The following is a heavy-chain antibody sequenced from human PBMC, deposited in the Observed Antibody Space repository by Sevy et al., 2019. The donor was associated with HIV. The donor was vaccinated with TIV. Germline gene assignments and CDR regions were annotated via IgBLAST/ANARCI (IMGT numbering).Heavy chain of an antibody. CDR3: ARVSGSGYCSGGSCYQFDY. Sequence: GGSLRLSCAASGFTFSSYWMSWVRQAPGKGLEWVANIKQDGSAKYYVDSVKGRFTISRDNAKNSLYLQMNSLRAEDTAVYYGARVSGSGYCSGGSCYQFDYWGQGTLVTVSS. CDR2: IKQDGSAK. V-gene: IGHV3-7*03. CDR1: GFTFSSYW. J-gene: IGHJ4*02. D-gene: IGHD2-15*01.